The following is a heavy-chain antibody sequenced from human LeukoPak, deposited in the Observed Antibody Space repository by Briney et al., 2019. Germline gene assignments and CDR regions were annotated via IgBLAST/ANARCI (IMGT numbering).Heavy chain of an antibody. V-gene: IGHV3-23*01. Sequence: GGSLRLSCAASGFTFSSYAMSWVRQAPGKGLEWVSAISGSGGSTYYADSVKGQFTISRDNSKNTLYLQMNSLRAEDTAVYYCAQPGTTVTSPIYCWGQGTLVTVSS. D-gene: IGHD4-17*01. CDR3: AQPGTTVTSPIYC. J-gene: IGHJ4*02. CDR2: ISGSGGST. CDR1: GFTFSSYA.